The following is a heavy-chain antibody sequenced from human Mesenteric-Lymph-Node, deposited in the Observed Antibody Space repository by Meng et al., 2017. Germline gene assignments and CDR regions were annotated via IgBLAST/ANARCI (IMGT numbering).Heavy chain of an antibody. V-gene: IGHV3-9*01. CDR2: ISWNSGSI. Sequence: GGSLRLSCAASGFTFDDYAMHWVRQAPGKGLEWVSGISWNSGSIGYADSVKGRFTISRDNSKKMLYLQMNSLRPEDTAVYYCAKSSSSSYNGDFDYWGQGTLVTVSS. D-gene: IGHD6-13*01. CDR1: GFTFDDYA. J-gene: IGHJ4*02. CDR3: AKSSSSSYNGDFDY.